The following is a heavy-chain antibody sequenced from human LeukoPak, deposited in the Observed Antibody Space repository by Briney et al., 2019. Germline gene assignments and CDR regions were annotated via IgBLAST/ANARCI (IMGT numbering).Heavy chain of an antibody. CDR3: VRLRRNSDSSGYYYYYDS. CDR1: EFSFKSYS. J-gene: IGHJ5*01. CDR2: INKGSTHM. D-gene: IGHD3-22*01. Sequence: GGSLRLSCAASEFSFKSYSFNWVRLAPGKGLEWVSSINKGSTHMYYADSVKGRFTVSRDDAQNSLYLQMNSLSAEDTALYYCVRLRRNSDSSGYYYYYDSWGRGTQVTVSS. V-gene: IGHV3-21*01.